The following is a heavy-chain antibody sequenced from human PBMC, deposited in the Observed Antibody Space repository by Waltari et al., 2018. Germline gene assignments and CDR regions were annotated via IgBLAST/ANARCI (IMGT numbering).Heavy chain of an antibody. Sequence: EVQLVESGGGLVQTGRSLRLCCAASGFTFDDYAMHWVRQAPGMGLGWLSGISWNSGSIGYADSVKGRFTISRDNAKKSLYLQMNSLRAEDTALYYCAKDGEWELQYYFDYWGQGTLVTVSS. D-gene: IGHD1-26*01. V-gene: IGHV3-9*01. CDR3: AKDGEWELQYYFDY. CDR1: GFTFDDYA. J-gene: IGHJ4*02. CDR2: ISWNSGSI.